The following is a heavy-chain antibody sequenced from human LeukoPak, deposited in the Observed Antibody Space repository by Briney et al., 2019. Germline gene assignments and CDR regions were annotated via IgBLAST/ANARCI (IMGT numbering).Heavy chain of an antibody. CDR2: IYYSGST. CDR1: GGSISSSSYY. J-gene: IGHJ4*02. V-gene: IGHV4-39*07. D-gene: IGHD6-6*01. CDR3: ARLYSSSSVPFDY. Sequence: SETLSLTCTVSGGSISSSSYYWGWIRQPPGKGLEWIGSIYYSGSTYYNPSLKSRVTISVDTSKNQFSLKLSSVTAADTAVYYCARLYSSSSVPFDYWGQGTLVTVSS.